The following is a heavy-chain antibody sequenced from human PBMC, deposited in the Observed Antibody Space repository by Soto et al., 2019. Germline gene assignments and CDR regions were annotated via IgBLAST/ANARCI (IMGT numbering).Heavy chain of an antibody. CDR2: IYYSGST. CDR3: ARVVWYDSSGYYYDY. J-gene: IGHJ4*02. D-gene: IGHD3-22*01. CDR1: GGSISRYY. Sequence: ASETLSLTCTVSGGSISRYYLGWVRPPPGKGLEWIGYIYYSGSTNYNPSLKSRVTISVDTSKNQFSLKLSSVTAADTAVYYCARVVWYDSSGYYYDYWGQGTLVTVSS. V-gene: IGHV4-59*01.